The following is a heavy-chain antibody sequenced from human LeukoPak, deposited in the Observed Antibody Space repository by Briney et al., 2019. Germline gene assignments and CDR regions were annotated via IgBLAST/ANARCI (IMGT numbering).Heavy chain of an antibody. Sequence: PGGSLRLSCEVSGFTLSSYTMNWVRQAPGKGLEWVSIIYSGGSTHYADSVKGRFTISRDNSKNTLYLQMNSLRAEDTAVYYCAKDPHYYDRPGYYFDYWGQGTLVTVSS. V-gene: IGHV3-66*02. D-gene: IGHD3-22*01. J-gene: IGHJ4*02. CDR1: GFTLSSYT. CDR3: AKDPHYYDRPGYYFDY. CDR2: IYSGGST.